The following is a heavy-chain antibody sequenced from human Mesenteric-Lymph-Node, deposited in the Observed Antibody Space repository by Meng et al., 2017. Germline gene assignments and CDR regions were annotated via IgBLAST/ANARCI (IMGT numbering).Heavy chain of an antibody. Sequence: GESLKISCAASEFTFSSYGMDWVRQAPGKGLEWVAVIWYDGSNKYYADAVKGRFTISRDNSKNTLYLQMNSLRAEDTAVYYCARVSYDFLTGRWLYGMDVWGQGTTVTVSS. CDR3: ARVSYDFLTGRWLYGMDV. CDR1: EFTFSSYG. V-gene: IGHV3-33*01. D-gene: IGHD3-9*01. J-gene: IGHJ6*02. CDR2: IWYDGSNK.